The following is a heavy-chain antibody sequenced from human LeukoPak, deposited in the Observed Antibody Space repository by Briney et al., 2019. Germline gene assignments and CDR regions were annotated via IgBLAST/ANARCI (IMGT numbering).Heavy chain of an antibody. Sequence: SETLSLTCTVSGGSISSYYWSWIRQPPGKGLEWTGYIYYSGSTNYNPSLKSRVTISVDTSKNQFSLKLSSVTAADTAVYYCARDPASSGYDYWGQGTLVTVSS. D-gene: IGHD3-22*01. CDR2: IYYSGST. CDR1: GGSISSYY. CDR3: ARDPASSGYDY. V-gene: IGHV4-59*01. J-gene: IGHJ4*02.